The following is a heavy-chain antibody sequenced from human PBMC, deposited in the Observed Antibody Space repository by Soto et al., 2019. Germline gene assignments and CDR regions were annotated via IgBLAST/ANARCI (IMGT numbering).Heavy chain of an antibody. V-gene: IGHV3-23*01. CDR1: GFTFSSYA. Sequence: GGSLRLSCAASGFTFSSYAMSWVRQAPGKGLEWVSAISGSGGSTYYADSVKGRFTISRDNSKNTLYLQMNSLRAEDTAVYYCAKGITIFAVASILPGMDVWGPGTKVTVSS. J-gene: IGHJ6*02. CDR3: AKGITIFAVASILPGMDV. CDR2: ISGSGGST. D-gene: IGHD3-3*01.